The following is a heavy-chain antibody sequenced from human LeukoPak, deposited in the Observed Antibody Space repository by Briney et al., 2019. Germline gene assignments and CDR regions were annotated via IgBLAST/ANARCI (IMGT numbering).Heavy chain of an antibody. V-gene: IGHV1-18*01. Sequence: ASVKVSCKASGYTFTSYGISWVRQAPGQGLEWMGWIDSYNGNRKYAQNFQGRVTVTTEKSTSTAYMELSRLRSDDTAVYYCARVGSDSSGWRRFDYWGQGTLVTVSS. CDR2: IDSYNGNR. CDR1: GYTFTSYG. D-gene: IGHD6-19*01. CDR3: ARVGSDSSGWRRFDY. J-gene: IGHJ4*02.